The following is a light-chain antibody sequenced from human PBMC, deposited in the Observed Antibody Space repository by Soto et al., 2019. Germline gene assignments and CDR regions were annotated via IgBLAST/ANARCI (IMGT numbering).Light chain of an antibody. CDR3: QHYNNWPPWT. J-gene: IGKJ1*01. CDR2: GAS. CDR1: QSVSTN. Sequence: EIVMTKSPATLSVSPGERDTLSCRASQSVSTNLAWYQQKPGQAPRLLVYGASTRATGIPARFSGSGSGIKFTLTISSLQSEDFAFYYCQHYNNWPPWTFGQGTKVEIK. V-gene: IGKV3-15*01.